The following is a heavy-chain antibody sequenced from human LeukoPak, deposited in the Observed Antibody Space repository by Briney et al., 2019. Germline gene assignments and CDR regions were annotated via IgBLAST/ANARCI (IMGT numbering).Heavy chain of an antibody. CDR2: ISGSGGST. J-gene: IGHJ5*02. Sequence: GGSLRLSCAASGFTFSSYAMSWDRQAPGKGLEWVSAISGSGGSTYYADSVKGRFTISRDNSKNTLYLQMNSLRAEHTAVYYFAKDPWAAASSSFGPWGQGTLVTVSS. CDR3: AKDPWAAASSSFGP. V-gene: IGHV3-23*01. CDR1: GFTFSSYA. D-gene: IGHD6-13*01.